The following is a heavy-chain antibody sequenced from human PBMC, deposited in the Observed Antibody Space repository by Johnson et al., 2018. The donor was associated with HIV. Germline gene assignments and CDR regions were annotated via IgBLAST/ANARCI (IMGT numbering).Heavy chain of an antibody. D-gene: IGHD3-22*01. CDR2: ISGSGAST. CDR3: GRVADYYDSIAVLNAFDI. J-gene: IGHJ3*02. Sequence: EKLVESGGGVVQPGGSLRLSCAASGFTFSDYAVNWVRQAPGKGLEWVSGISGSGASTYYADSVKGRFTISRDNSKSTLFLQMTSLRAEDTAVYYCGRVADYYDSIAVLNAFDIWGQGTMVTVSS. V-gene: IGHV3-23*04. CDR1: GFTFSDYA.